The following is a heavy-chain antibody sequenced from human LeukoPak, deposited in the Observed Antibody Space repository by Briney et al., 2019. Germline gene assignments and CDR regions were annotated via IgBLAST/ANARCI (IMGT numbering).Heavy chain of an antibody. CDR3: AKDLGETGYYDSSGLDY. D-gene: IGHD3-22*01. J-gene: IGHJ4*02. Sequence: GGSLRLSCAASGFTLDDYAMHWVRHAPGKGLEWVSGISWNSGSIGYADSVKGRFTISRDNAKNSLYLQMNSLRAEDMALYYCAKDLGETGYYDSSGLDYWGQGTLVTVSS. CDR2: ISWNSGSI. V-gene: IGHV3-9*03. CDR1: GFTLDDYA.